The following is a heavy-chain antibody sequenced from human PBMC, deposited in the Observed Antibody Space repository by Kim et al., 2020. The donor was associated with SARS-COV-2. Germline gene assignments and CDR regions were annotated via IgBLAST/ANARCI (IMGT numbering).Heavy chain of an antibody. J-gene: IGHJ6*02. V-gene: IGHV4-59*01. Sequence: SETLSLTCTVSGGSISSYYWSWIRQPPGKGLEWIGYIYYSGSTNYNPSLKSRVTISVDTSKNQFSLKLSSVTAADTTVYYCARDFLWLGGDYYYGMDVWGQGTTVTVSS. CDR3: ARDFLWLGGDYYYGMDV. CDR2: IYYSGST. D-gene: IGHD3-10*01. CDR1: GGSISSYY.